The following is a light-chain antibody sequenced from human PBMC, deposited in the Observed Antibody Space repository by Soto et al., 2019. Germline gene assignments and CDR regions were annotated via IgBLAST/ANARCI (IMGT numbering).Light chain of an antibody. Sequence: EIGLTQSPATLSLSPGERATLSCRASQSVSSYLAWYQQKPGQAPRLLIYDASNRATGIPARFSCSGSGTDFTLTISSLEPEDFAVYYCQQRSNWYTFGQGTKLEIK. CDR3: QQRSNWYT. CDR2: DAS. V-gene: IGKV3-11*01. J-gene: IGKJ2*01. CDR1: QSVSSY.